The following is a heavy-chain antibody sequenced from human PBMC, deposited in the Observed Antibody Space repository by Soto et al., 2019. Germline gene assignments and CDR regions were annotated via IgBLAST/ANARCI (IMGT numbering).Heavy chain of an antibody. D-gene: IGHD6-13*01. J-gene: IGHJ6*02. V-gene: IGHV3-33*01. CDR2: IWYDGSNK. CDR3: ARDITPSDSSSWRAYYYYGMDV. CDR1: GFTFSSYG. Sequence: GGSLRLSCAASGFTFSSYGMHWVRQAPGKGLEWVAVIWYDGSNKYYADSVKGRFTISRDNSKNTLYLQMNSLRAEDTAVYYCARDITPSDSSSWRAYYYYGMDVWGQGTTVTVSS.